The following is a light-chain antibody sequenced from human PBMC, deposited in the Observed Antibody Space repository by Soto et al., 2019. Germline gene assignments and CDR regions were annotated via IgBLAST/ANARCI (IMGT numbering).Light chain of an antibody. J-gene: IGKJ4*01. CDR2: AAS. CDR3: QKYNSAPLT. CDR1: LPISNY. Sequence: DIQITQSPSSLSASVRDRVTITSQPSLPISNYLAWYQQKPGKIPNLLSYAASTLQAGVPARFSGSGSGTDFTLTISSLQREDVAAYYCQKYNSAPLTLGGGAKVDIK. V-gene: IGKV1-27*01.